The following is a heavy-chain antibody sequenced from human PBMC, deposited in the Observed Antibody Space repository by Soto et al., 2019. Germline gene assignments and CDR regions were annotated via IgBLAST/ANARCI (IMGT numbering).Heavy chain of an antibody. D-gene: IGHD3-9*01. CDR2: IYYSGNT. CDR1: GGSISNGAYF. CDR3: ARLYYDILTGYYQPRVLAWFDP. V-gene: IGHV4-39*01. J-gene: IGHJ5*02. Sequence: PSETLSLTCTVSGGSISNGAYFWGWVRQPPGQGLEWVASIYYSGNTYYNPSLRSRVTISVDTSKNQFSLKLTSVTAADTAVYYCARLYYDILTGYYQPRVLAWFDPWGQGTLVTVSS.